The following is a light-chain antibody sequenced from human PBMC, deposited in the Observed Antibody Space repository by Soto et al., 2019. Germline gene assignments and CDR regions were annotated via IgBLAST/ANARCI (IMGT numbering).Light chain of an antibody. J-gene: IGLJ1*01. CDR3: SSYTSSSTYV. V-gene: IGLV2-14*01. Sequence: QSALTQPASVSWSPGQSITISCTGPSSDVGGYNYVSWYQQHPGKAPKLMIYDVSNRPSGVSNRFSGSKSGNTASLTISGLQAEDEADYYCSSYTSSSTYVFGTGTKLTVL. CDR1: SSDVGGYNY. CDR2: DVS.